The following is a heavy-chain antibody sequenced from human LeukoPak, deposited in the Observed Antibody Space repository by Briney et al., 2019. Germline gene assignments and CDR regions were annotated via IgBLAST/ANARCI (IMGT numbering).Heavy chain of an antibody. J-gene: IGHJ3*02. D-gene: IGHD3-10*01. V-gene: IGHV7-4-1*02. CDR3: ASTYGSGSYSADDAFDI. CDR1: GGTFTSYA. CDR2: INTNTGNP. Sequence: ASVKVSCKASGGTFTSYAMNWVRQAPGQGLEWMGWINTNTGNPTYAQGFTGRFVFSLDTSVSTAYLQISSLKAEDTAVYYCASTYGSGSYSADDAFDIWGQGTMVTVSS.